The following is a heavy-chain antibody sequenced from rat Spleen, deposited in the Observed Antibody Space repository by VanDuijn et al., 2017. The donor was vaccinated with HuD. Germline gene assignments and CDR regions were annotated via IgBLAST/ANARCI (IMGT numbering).Heavy chain of an antibody. V-gene: IGHV5-29*01. CDR3: ARHGYNSYFDY. D-gene: IGHD1-9*01. J-gene: IGHJ2*01. CDR1: GXXXSXXX. CDR2: XXSDGRKN. Sequence: EVQLVESDGGXXQPXXSLKLSXXXSGXXXSXXXMAXXXQATTEGLECVANXXSDGRKNYYRVXVKGRITISRDNAKSSLYLQMESLRSEDTATYYCARHGYNSYFDYWGQGVMVTVSS.